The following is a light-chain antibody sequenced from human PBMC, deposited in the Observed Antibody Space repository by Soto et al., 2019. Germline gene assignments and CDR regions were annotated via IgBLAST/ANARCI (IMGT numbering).Light chain of an antibody. V-gene: IGLV2-14*01. CDR1: SSDVGGYNY. Sequence: QSVLTQPASVSGSPGQSITISCTGTSSDVGGYNYVSWYQQHPGKAPKLMIYDVSNRPSGVSNRFSGSKSGNTASLTISGLQAEDEADYYCNSYTTSSTYVFGTGTKLTGL. CDR2: DVS. CDR3: NSYTTSSTYV. J-gene: IGLJ1*01.